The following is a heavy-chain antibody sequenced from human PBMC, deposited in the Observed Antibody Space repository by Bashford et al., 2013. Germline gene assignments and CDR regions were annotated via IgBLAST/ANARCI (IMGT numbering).Heavy chain of an antibody. J-gene: IGHJ6*02. CDR2: IYYSGST. V-gene: IGHV4-31*03. CDR1: GGSISSGGYY. D-gene: IGHD6-6*01. Sequence: SETLSLTCTVSGGSISSGGYYWSWIRQHPGKGLEWIGYIYYSGSTYYNPSLKSRVTISVDTSKNQFSLKLSSVTAADTAVYYCARDRSSSSLXPGYYYYGMDVWGQGTTVTVSS. CDR3: ARDRSSSSLXPGYYYYGMDV.